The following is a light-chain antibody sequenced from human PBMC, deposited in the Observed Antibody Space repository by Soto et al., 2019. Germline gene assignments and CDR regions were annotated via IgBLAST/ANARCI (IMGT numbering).Light chain of an antibody. CDR1: SSDVGGYNY. J-gene: IGLJ1*01. CDR2: EVS. CDR3: SSYGGSNNYYV. V-gene: IGLV2-8*01. Sequence: QSVLTQPPSASGSPGQSVTISCTGTSSDVGGYNYVSWYQLHPGNAPKLMIYEVSKPPSGVPDRFSGFKSGNTSSLTVSGFQAEDEADYYYSSYGGSNNYYVFGTGTKLTVL.